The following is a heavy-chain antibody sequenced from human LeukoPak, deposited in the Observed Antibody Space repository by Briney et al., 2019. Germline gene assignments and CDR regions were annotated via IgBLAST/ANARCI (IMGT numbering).Heavy chain of an antibody. Sequence: SETLSLTCTVSGGSISSYYWSWVRLPPGKGLEWIGYIYYTGATYYNPSLKSRVTISLDTSKNQFSLKLSSVTAADAAVYYCARAEYSYGTGNYFDYWAREPWSPSPQ. J-gene: IGHJ4*02. CDR3: ARAEYSYGTGNYFDY. CDR2: IYYTGAT. D-gene: IGHD3-10*01. CDR1: GGSISSYY. V-gene: IGHV4-59*01.